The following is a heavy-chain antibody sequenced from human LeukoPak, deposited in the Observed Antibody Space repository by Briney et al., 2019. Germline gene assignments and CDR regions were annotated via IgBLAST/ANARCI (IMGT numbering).Heavy chain of an antibody. D-gene: IGHD6-13*01. CDR1: GFTFSSYS. CDR2: ISSSSTYV. CDR3: ASSLAVAGTGGWFDP. Sequence: PGGSLRLSCAASGFTFSSYSMNWVRQAPGKGLEWVSSISSSSTYVYYADSVKGRFTISRDNAKNSLFLQMNRLRAEDTAVYYCASSLAVAGTGGWFDPWGQGNLVTVSS. V-gene: IGHV3-21*01. J-gene: IGHJ5*02.